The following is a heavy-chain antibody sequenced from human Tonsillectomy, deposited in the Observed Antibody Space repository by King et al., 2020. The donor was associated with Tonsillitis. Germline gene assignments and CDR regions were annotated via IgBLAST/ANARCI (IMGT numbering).Heavy chain of an antibody. CDR1: GGTFSSYA. V-gene: IGHV1-69*04. D-gene: IGHD1-1*01. CDR3: ARHGTAAYWYFDL. CDR2: IIPILGIA. Sequence: QLVQSGAEVKKPGTSVKVSCKASGGTFSSYAISWVRQAPGQGLEWMGRIIPILGIANYAQKFQGRVTITADKSTSTAYMELSSLRPEDTAVYYCARHGTAAYWYFDLWGRGTLVTVSS. J-gene: IGHJ2*01.